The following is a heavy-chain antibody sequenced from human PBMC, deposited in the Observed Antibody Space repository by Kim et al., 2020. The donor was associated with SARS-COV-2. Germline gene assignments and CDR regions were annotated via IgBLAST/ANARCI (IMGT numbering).Heavy chain of an antibody. Sequence: RGSLRLSCAASGFTFSSYWMSWVRQAPGKGLEWVANIKQDGSEKYYVDSVKGRFTISRDNAKNSLYLQMSSLRVEDTAVYYCARDCSSTSCYRAAFDPWGQGTLVTVSS. CDR2: IKQDGSEK. D-gene: IGHD2-2*01. J-gene: IGHJ5*02. CDR1: GFTFSSYW. CDR3: ARDCSSTSCYRAAFDP. V-gene: IGHV3-7*01.